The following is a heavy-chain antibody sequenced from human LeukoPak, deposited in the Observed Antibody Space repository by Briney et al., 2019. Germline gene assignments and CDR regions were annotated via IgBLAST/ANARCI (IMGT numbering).Heavy chain of an antibody. CDR2: ISGSGGST. V-gene: IGHV3-23*01. Sequence: GGSLRLSCAASGFTVSSNYMTWVRQAPGKGLEWVSAISGSGGSTYYADSVKGRFTISRDNSKNTLYLQMNSLRAEDTAVYYCAESHPSPGSYMDVWGKGTTVTVSS. CDR1: GFTVSSNY. J-gene: IGHJ6*03. D-gene: IGHD1-14*01. CDR3: AESHPSPGSYMDV.